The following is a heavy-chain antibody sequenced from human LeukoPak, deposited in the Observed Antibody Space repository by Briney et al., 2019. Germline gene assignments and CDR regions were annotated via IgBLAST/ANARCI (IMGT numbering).Heavy chain of an antibody. D-gene: IGHD3-10*01. CDR2: ISGGGGNT. V-gene: IGHV3-23*01. J-gene: IGHJ4*02. CDR3: AKKERFGELFD. CDR1: GFTFTSYD. Sequence: GGSLRLSCAASGFTFTSYDMCWVRQAPGKGLEWVSTISGGGGNTYYADSVKGRFTISRDSSKNTLYLQMNSLRAEDTALYYCAKKERFGELFDWGQGTLVTVSS.